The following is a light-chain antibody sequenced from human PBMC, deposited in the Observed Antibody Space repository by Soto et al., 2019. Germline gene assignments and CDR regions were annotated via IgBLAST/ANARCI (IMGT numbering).Light chain of an antibody. V-gene: IGKV3-20*01. CDR2: GAS. J-gene: IGKJ5*01. Sequence: EIVLTQSPGTLSLSPGERATLSCRASQSVSSSYLAWYQQKPGQAPRLLIYGASSRATGIPERLSGSGSGTEFTLTISRLEPEDFAVYDCQQYGSSPPISFGQGTRLEIK. CDR3: QQYGSSPPIS. CDR1: QSVSSSY.